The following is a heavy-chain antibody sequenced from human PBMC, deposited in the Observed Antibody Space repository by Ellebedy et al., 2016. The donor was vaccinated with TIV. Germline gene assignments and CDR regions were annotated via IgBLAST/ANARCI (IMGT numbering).Heavy chain of an antibody. CDR2: ISCSGGST. V-gene: IGHV3-23*01. CDR1: GFTFSSYA. D-gene: IGHD2-8*01. CDR3: AKPFLMVYAPFDY. J-gene: IGHJ4*02. Sequence: PGGSLRLSCAASGFTFSSYAMSWVRQAPGQGLEWVSAISCSGGSTYNADSVKGRFTISRDNSNNTLYLQMNSLRAEDTAVYYCAKPFLMVYAPFDYWGQGTLVTVSS.